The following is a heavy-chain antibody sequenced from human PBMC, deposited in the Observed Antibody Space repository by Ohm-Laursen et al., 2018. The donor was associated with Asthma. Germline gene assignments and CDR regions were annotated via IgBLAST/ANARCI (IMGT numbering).Heavy chain of an antibody. D-gene: IGHD1-26*01. CDR3: ARIRPELEPPGREFPLHH. Sequence: SLRLSCAASGYTFSRYSIHWVRQIPGKGLEWVASISTASSFIYYADSVRGRFTTSRDNARNSVYLQMNSLRAEDTALYYCARIRPELEPPGREFPLHHWGEGTLVTVSS. J-gene: IGHJ1*01. CDR1: GYTFSRYS. V-gene: IGHV3-21*01. CDR2: ISTASSFI.